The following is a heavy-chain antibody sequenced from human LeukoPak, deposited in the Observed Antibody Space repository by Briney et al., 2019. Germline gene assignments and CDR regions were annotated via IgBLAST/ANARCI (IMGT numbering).Heavy chain of an antibody. Sequence: GGSLRLSCAASGFTFGSYTMNWVRQAPGKGLEWVSHISSTSTTYYADSVKGRFTTSRDNAKNLLYLQMNSLRDEDTAVYYCAAAGDYWGQGTLVTVSS. J-gene: IGHJ4*02. CDR2: ISSTSTT. CDR1: GFTFGSYT. V-gene: IGHV3-48*02. CDR3: AAAGDY. D-gene: IGHD3-10*01.